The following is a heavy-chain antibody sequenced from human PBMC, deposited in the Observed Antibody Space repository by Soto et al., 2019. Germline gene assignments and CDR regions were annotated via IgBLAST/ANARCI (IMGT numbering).Heavy chain of an antibody. Sequence: QVQLVESGGGVVQPGRSLRLSCAASGFTFSSYAMHWVCQAPGKGLEWVAVISYDGSNKYYADSVKGRFTISRDNSKNTLYLQMNSLRAEDTAVYYSAREEVEMATIRENAAFDIWGQGTMVTVSS. CDR3: AREEVEMATIRENAAFDI. J-gene: IGHJ3*02. D-gene: IGHD5-12*01. CDR2: ISYDGSNK. V-gene: IGHV3-30-3*01. CDR1: GFTFSSYA.